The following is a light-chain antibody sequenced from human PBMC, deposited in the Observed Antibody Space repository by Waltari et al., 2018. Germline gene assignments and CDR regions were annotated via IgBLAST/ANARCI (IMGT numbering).Light chain of an antibody. CDR1: QSVSSS. V-gene: IGKV3-15*01. Sequence: LSCRASQSVSSSLAWYQQKTGQAPRLLIYDASTRATGIGARFSGSGSGTEFTLTISSLQSEDFAVYYCQQYNYWPPWTFGQGTKVEFK. CDR2: DAS. J-gene: IGKJ1*01. CDR3: QQYNYWPPWT.